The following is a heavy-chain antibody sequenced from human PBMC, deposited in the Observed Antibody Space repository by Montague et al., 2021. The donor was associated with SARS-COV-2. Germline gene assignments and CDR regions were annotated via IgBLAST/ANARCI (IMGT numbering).Heavy chain of an antibody. D-gene: IGHD3-22*01. J-gene: IGHJ3*02. CDR3: ARDRVTMIVVAKADAFDI. V-gene: IGHV2-5*02. CDR2: IYWDDDK. CDR1: GFSLSTSGVG. Sequence: PALVKPTQTLTLTCTFSGFSLSTSGVGVGWIRQPPGKALEWLALIYWDDDKRYSPSLKSRLTITKDASKNQVVLTMTNMDPVDTATYYCARDRVTMIVVAKADAFDIWGQGTMVTVSS.